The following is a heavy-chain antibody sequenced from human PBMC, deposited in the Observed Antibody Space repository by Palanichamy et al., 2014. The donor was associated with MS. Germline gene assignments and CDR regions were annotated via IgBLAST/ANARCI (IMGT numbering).Heavy chain of an antibody. Sequence: VQLVQSGAEVKKPGASVKVSCKASGYTFTGYNMNWVRQAPGRGLEWMGWISPNSGGTNYAQKFQGWVTMTRDTSINTIYMELSRLKSDDTAVYYCARDRIMDVGGQGTTVTVSS. CDR1: GYTFTGYN. J-gene: IGHJ6*02. CDR2: ISPNSGGT. CDR3: ARDRIMDV. V-gene: IGHV1-2*04.